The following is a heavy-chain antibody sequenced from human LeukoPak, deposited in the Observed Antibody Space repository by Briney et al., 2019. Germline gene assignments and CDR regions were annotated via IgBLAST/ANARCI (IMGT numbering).Heavy chain of an antibody. Sequence: PGGSLGLSCAASGFTSSSYGMHWVRQAPGKGLEYVSAISGDGGNTYYADSLKGRFTISRDNSKNTLYLQMSSLTVEDTAVYYCVITSATGPLDYWGQGTLVTVSS. CDR1: GFTSSSYG. D-gene: IGHD1-14*01. V-gene: IGHV3-64D*09. CDR3: VITSATGPLDY. CDR2: ISGDGGNT. J-gene: IGHJ4*02.